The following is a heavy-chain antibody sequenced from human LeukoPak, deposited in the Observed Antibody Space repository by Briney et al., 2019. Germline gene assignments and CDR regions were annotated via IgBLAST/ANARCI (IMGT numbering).Heavy chain of an antibody. CDR2: INHSGST. CDR3: ARLYYDSSGYYYPYYGMDV. Sequence: PSETLSLTCAVYGGSFSGYYWSWIRQPPGKGLGWIGEINHSGSTNYNPSLKSRVTISVDTSKNQFSLKLSSVTAADTAVYYCARLYYDSSGYYYPYYGMDVWGQGTTVTVSS. J-gene: IGHJ6*02. CDR1: GGSFSGYY. V-gene: IGHV4-34*01. D-gene: IGHD3-22*01.